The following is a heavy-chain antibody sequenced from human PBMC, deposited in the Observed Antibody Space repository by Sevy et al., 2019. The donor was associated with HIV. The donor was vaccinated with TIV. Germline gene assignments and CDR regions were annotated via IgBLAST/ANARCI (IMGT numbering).Heavy chain of an antibody. CDR2: INPDNGGT. D-gene: IGHD3-16*01. Sequence: ASVKVSCKASGYTFIDYYIHWVRQAPGQGLEWMGWINPDNGGTNYAQKFQGRVTMTRDTSISTAYMELTRLRSDDTAVYYCARELIMITFGGVNANGGDAFDIWGQGTMATVSS. CDR3: ARELIMITFGGVNANGGDAFDI. J-gene: IGHJ3*02. CDR1: GYTFIDYY. V-gene: IGHV1-2*02.